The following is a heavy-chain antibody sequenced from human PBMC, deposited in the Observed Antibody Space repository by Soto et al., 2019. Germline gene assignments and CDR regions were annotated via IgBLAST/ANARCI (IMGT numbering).Heavy chain of an antibody. CDR2: IDPSDSYT. V-gene: IGHV5-10-1*01. CDR3: ARVHKNWFDS. Sequence: GESLKISCKASGYNFTTFWIHWVRQMPGKGLEWLGKIDPSDSYTNYSPSFEGHVTISTDNSITTAYLQWSSLRASDTALYFCARVHKNWFDSWAQGTMVTVSS. J-gene: IGHJ5*01. CDR1: GYNFTTFW.